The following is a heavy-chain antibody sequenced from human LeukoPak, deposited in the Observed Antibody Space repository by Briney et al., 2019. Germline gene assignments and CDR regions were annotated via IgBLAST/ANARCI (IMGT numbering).Heavy chain of an antibody. J-gene: IGHJ4*02. CDR2: ISGRSSTI. CDR1: GFTFSSYA. Sequence: PGGSLRLSCAASGFTFSSYAMIWVRQAPGKGLEWVSTISGRSSTIDYADSVKGRFTIARDNSRNTVYVQMNSLRAEDTAVYYCARYSGSYYGYFDWWGQGTLVTVSS. CDR3: ARYSGSYYGYFDW. V-gene: IGHV3-23*01. D-gene: IGHD1-26*01.